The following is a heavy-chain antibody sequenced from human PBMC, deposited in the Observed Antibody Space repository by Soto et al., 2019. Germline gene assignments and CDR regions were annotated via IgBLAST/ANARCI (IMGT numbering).Heavy chain of an antibody. CDR3: AREGVHNYTEYYFDY. CDR2: ISGVRDYI. V-gene: IGHV3-21*06. Sequence: LRLSCAASGFTFSYYPLHWVRRAPGKGLEWVSSISGVRDYIRYADSVKGRFAISRGNAKTSLYLQMNSLTAEDTAVYYCAREGVHNYTEYYFDYWGQGTLVTVSS. D-gene: IGHD3-10*01. J-gene: IGHJ4*02. CDR1: GFTFSYYP.